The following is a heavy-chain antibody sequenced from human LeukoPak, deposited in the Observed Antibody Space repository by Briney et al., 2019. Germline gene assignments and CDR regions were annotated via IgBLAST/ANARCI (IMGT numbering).Heavy chain of an antibody. V-gene: IGHV3-7*01. CDR1: GFVFSTYW. CDR2: INLDGTEE. CDR3: AKSPTRAGWLQLEGYYFDY. D-gene: IGHD5-24*01. J-gene: IGHJ4*02. Sequence: QTGGSLRLSCAASGFVFSTYWMTWVRQAPGKGLEWVANINLDGTEEHYVDSSLKGRFTISRDNAKNSLYLQMTSLRVEDTAVYYCAKSPTRAGWLQLEGYYFDYWGQGTLVTVSS.